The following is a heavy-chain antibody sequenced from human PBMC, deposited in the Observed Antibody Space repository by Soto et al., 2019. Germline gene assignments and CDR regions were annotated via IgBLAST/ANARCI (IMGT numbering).Heavy chain of an antibody. CDR1: GGSLSHYY. Sequence: QVQLQQWGAGLLKPSETLSLTCAVYGGSLSHYYWSWVRQAPGKGLEWMGEINHSGSTNYNPSLKRRVTIPVETSKNQFSLKLRYVPASDTAVYYCVREGYYDVWGYYYGMDVWGQGTTVTVSS. CDR2: INHSGST. CDR3: VREGYYDVWGYYYGMDV. D-gene: IGHD3-3*01. V-gene: IGHV4-34*01. J-gene: IGHJ6*02.